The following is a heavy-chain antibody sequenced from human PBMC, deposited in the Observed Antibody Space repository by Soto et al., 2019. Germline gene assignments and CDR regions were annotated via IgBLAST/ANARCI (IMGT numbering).Heavy chain of an antibody. V-gene: IGHV1-3*05. CDR2: INVDNGNT. J-gene: IGHJ3*02. Sequence: QVQLVQSGAEEKKPGASVKISCKASGYIFRSYAIHWVRQAPGQRPEWMAWINVDNGNTKYSEKFQGRVTITSNTPASTAYMELSSLTSEDTAVYYCARLLSTRALDIRGQGTMVTVSS. D-gene: IGHD3-3*01. CDR3: ARLLSTRALDI. CDR1: GYIFRSYA.